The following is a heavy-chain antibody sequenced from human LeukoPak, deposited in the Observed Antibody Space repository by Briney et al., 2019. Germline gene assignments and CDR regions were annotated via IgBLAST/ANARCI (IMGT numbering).Heavy chain of an antibody. Sequence: ASVKVSCKASGYTFTGYYIHWVRQAPGQGLEWMGWINPNSGGTKYAQRFQDRVSMTRDTSITTAHMELSRLRSDDTAVYYCARGSGYYTGWSDPWGQGTLVTVSS. J-gene: IGHJ5*02. D-gene: IGHD3-3*01. V-gene: IGHV1-2*02. CDR2: INPNSGGT. CDR3: ARGSGYYTGWSDP. CDR1: GYTFTGYY.